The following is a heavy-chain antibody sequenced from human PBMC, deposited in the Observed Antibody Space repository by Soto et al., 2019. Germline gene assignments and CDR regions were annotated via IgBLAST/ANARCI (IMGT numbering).Heavy chain of an antibody. Sequence: PSVRVSCKASGFTFTGHYMHWVRQAPGQGLEGMGWINPNSGGTKYGQKFQGRVTLTRETSISTAYMELNSLTSDDTAVYYCARAGIAAPRSGEYGMDLWGQGPTVTSP. J-gene: IGHJ6*02. V-gene: IGHV1-2*02. CDR2: INPNSGGT. D-gene: IGHD6-13*01. CDR3: ARAGIAAPRSGEYGMDL. CDR1: GFTFTGHY.